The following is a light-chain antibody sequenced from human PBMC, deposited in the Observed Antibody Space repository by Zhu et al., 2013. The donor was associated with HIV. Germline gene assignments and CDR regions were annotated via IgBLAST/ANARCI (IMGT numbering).Light chain of an antibody. J-gene: IGLJ2*01. CDR1: SSNIATES. Sequence: QSLLTQPPSASGTPGQRVTISCSGSSSNIATESVSWYLLLPGTAPKLLIHTTNQRPSGVPARFSASKSGASASLAISGLRSEDEADYYCATWDDSLIDVIFGGGTHLTVL. CDR2: TTN. V-gene: IGLV1-47*02. CDR3: ATWDDSLIDVI.